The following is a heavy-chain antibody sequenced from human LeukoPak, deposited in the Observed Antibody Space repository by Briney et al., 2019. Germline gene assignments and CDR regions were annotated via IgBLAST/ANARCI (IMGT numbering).Heavy chain of an antibody. CDR3: ARDRGVYDILTGYVDP. CDR1: GYTFTSYA. CDR2: INAGNGNT. D-gene: IGHD3-9*01. J-gene: IGHJ5*02. Sequence: ASVKVSCKASGYTFTSYAMHWVRQAPGQRLEWMGWINAGNGNTKYSQEFQGRVTTTRDTSASTAYMELSSLRSEDMAVYYCARDRGVYDILTGYVDPWGQGTLVTVSS. V-gene: IGHV1-3*03.